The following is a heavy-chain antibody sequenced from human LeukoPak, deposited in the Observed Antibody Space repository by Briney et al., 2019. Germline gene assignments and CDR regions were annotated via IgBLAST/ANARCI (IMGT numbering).Heavy chain of an antibody. V-gene: IGHV1-18*01. CDR3: AREGYSGYQTDAFDI. D-gene: IGHD5-12*01. CDR2: ISGYNAYT. Sequence: ASVKVSWKASGYTFSKYGISWVRQAPGQGLEWMGWISGYNAYTHYAQKLQGRVTITRNTSISTAYMELSSLRSEDTAVYYCAREGYSGYQTDAFDIWGQGTMVTVSS. CDR1: GYTFSKYG. J-gene: IGHJ3*02.